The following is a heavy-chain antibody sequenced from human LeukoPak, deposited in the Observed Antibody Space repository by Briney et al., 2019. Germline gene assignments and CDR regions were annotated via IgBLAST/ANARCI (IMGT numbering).Heavy chain of an antibody. J-gene: IGHJ4*02. Sequence: GGSLRLSCEASGFTFSTYAMSWVRQAPGKGLEWVSAISGSGASTYYADSVKGRFTISRDNAKNSLYLQMNSLRAEDTAVYYCARDSSGWNYWGQGTLVTVSS. CDR3: ARDSSGWNY. CDR1: GFTFSTYA. V-gene: IGHV3-23*01. D-gene: IGHD6-19*01. CDR2: ISGSGAST.